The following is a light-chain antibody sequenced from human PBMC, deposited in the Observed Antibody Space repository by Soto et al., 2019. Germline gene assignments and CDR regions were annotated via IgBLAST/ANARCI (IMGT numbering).Light chain of an antibody. J-gene: IGKJ1*01. V-gene: IGKV1-39*01. Sequence: IRMTQSTSSLSASVGDRVTLSCRASQGISDYLSWFQQKPGEAPKLLINTASTLQSGVPIRFSGAGSRTHFSLTISGLQTEDSATYYCQQTYSFPWTFGQGTKVDI. CDR3: QQTYSFPWT. CDR2: TAS. CDR1: QGISDY.